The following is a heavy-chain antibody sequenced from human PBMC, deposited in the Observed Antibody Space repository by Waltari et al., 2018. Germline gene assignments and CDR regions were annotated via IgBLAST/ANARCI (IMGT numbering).Heavy chain of an antibody. V-gene: IGHV4-34*01. CDR2: INHSGST. D-gene: IGHD1-26*01. CDR3: ARGDRDSGSYERGYYFDY. Sequence: QVQLQQWGAGLLKPSATLSLTCAVYGGSFSGYYWSWIRQPPGKGLEWIGEINHSGSTNYNPSLKSRVTISVDTSKNQFSLKLSSVTAADTAVYYCARGDRDSGSYERGYYFDYWGQGTLVTVSS. J-gene: IGHJ4*02. CDR1: GGSFSGYY.